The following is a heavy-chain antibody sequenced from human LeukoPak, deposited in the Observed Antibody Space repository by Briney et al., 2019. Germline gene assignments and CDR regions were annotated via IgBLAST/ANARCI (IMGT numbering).Heavy chain of an antibody. J-gene: IGHJ5*02. D-gene: IGHD6-13*01. V-gene: IGHV4-59*12. CDR1: GGSISSYY. CDR3: AKGDPFRAGWFDP. CDR2: IYYSGST. Sequence: PSETLSLTCTVSGGSISSYYWSWIRQPPGKVLEWIGYIYYSGSTNYNPSLRSRVTISVDTSKNQFSLKLSSVTAADTAVYYCAKGDPFRAGWFDPWGQGILVTVSS.